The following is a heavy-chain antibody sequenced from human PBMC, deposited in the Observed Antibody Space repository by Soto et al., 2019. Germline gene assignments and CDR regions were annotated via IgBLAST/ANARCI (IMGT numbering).Heavy chain of an antibody. D-gene: IGHD2-15*01. CDR1: GYTFSRFN. Sequence: ALMNASCNASGYTFSRFNINWVRQAPGKGLEWMGWISTYNGNTKYAQRFQGRVTLTRDTKTTTAYRELTSLRSDDTAIYYCARPVDYYYYALDVWGQGTTVTVSS. J-gene: IGHJ6*02. CDR2: ISTYNGNT. CDR3: ARPVDYYYYALDV. V-gene: IGHV1-18*01.